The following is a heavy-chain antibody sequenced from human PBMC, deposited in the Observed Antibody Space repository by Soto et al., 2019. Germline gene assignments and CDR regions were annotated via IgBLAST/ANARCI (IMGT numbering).Heavy chain of an antibody. J-gene: IGHJ4*02. D-gene: IGHD5-18*01. CDR2: ISYDGSNK. V-gene: IGHV3-30*18. CDR3: AKGSDTAMVPLDY. CDR1: GFTFSSYG. Sequence: PGGSLRLSCAASGFTFSSYGMHWVRQAPGKGLEWVAVISYDGSNKYYADSVKGRFTISRDNSKNTLYLQMNSLRAEDTAVYYCAKGSDTAMVPLDYWGQGTLVTVSS.